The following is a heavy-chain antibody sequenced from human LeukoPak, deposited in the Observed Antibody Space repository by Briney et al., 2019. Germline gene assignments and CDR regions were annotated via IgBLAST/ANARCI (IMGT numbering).Heavy chain of an antibody. J-gene: IGHJ6*03. Sequence: SETLSLTCVVSGDSIRNDYWWNWVRQPPGKGLEWIGEIYHSGSTNYNPSLKSRVSISVDKSKNQFSLKLTSVIAADTAMYYCARVIAVAGAGYFYMDVWGKGTTVTVSS. V-gene: IGHV4-4*02. CDR3: ARVIAVAGAGYFYMDV. CDR1: GDSIRNDYW. D-gene: IGHD6-19*01. CDR2: IYHSGST.